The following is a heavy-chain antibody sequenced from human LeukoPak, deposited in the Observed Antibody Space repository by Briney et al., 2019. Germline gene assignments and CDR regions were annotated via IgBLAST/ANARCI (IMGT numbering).Heavy chain of an antibody. J-gene: IGHJ4*02. V-gene: IGHV4-34*01. D-gene: IGHD6-13*01. Sequence: SETLSLTCAVYGGSFSGNYWSWIRQPPGKGLGWIGEINPSGSTNYNPSLKSRVTISVDTSKNQFSLNLSSVTAADTAMYYCARGRPGYSSSWYSTWGQGTLVTVSS. CDR2: INPSGST. CDR1: GGSFSGNY. CDR3: ARGRPGYSSSWYST.